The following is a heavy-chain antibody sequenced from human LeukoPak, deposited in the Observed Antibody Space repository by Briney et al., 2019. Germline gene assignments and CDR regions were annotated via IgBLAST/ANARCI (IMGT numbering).Heavy chain of an antibody. Sequence: PEGSLRLSCAASGFRFSSYDMNWVRQAPGKGLEWVSSISSSSSYIYYADSVKGRFAISRDNAKNSLYLQMNSLRAEDTAVYYCAKQGEESRYDSSDYIDYWGQGTLVTVSS. J-gene: IGHJ4*02. CDR1: GFRFSSYD. V-gene: IGHV3-21*01. D-gene: IGHD3-22*01. CDR3: AKQGEESRYDSSDYIDY. CDR2: ISSSSSYI.